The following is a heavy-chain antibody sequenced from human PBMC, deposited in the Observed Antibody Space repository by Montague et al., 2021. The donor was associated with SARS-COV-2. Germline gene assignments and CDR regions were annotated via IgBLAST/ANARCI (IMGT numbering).Heavy chain of an antibody. CDR1: GGSFSGYY. V-gene: IGHV4-34*01. J-gene: IGHJ6*03. CDR2: INHSGST. D-gene: IGHD3-10*01. CDR3: ARLRDGVVPSPILGVGPFYSYYYMDV. Sequence: SETLSLTCAVYGGSFSGYYWNWIRQSPGKGLEWIGEINHSGSTKFSPSLKGRLTISTDTSKNQFSLKLTSVAAADTAVYYCARLRDGVVPSPILGVGPFYSYYYMDVWGRGTPVTVSS.